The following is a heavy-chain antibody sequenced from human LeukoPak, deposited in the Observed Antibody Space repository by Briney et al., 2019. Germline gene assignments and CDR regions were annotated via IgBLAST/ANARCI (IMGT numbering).Heavy chain of an antibody. CDR1: GGTFCSYA. CDR2: IIPIFGTA. Sequence: SVKVSCKASGGTFCSYAISWVRQAAGQGLEWMGGIIPIFGTANYAQKFQGRVTITADESTSTAYMELSSLRSEDTAVYYCARDIAAAGTGYWGQGTLVTVSS. CDR3: ARDIAAAGTGY. J-gene: IGHJ4*02. V-gene: IGHV1-69*01. D-gene: IGHD6-13*01.